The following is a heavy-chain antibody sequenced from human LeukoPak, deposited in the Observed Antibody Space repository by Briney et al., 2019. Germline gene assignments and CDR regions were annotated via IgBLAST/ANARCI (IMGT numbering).Heavy chain of an antibody. Sequence: SETLSLTCTVSGGSISSGSYYWSWIRQPAGKGLEWIGRIYTSGSTNYNPSLKSRVTISVDTSKNQFSLKLSSVTAADTAVYYCARGVGGQWLLWFDPWGQGTLVTVSS. D-gene: IGHD6-19*01. J-gene: IGHJ5*02. CDR3: ARGVGGQWLLWFDP. V-gene: IGHV4-61*02. CDR1: GGSISSGSYY. CDR2: IYTSGST.